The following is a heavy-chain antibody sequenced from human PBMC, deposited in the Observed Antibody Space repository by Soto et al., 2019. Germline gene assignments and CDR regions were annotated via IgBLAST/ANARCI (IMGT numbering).Heavy chain of an antibody. CDR1: GFTFSSYR. V-gene: IGHV3-21*01. Sequence: GGTLRISFAAPGFTFSSYRMNRVRQVSGNGLEWVSSISSISSYIYYADSVKGRFTISRDNAKNSLYLQMNSLRAEDTAVYYCARDLYESTSGDYYYGMDVWGQGT. J-gene: IGHJ6*02. D-gene: IGHD2-2*01. CDR2: ISSISSYI. CDR3: ARDLYESTSGDYYYGMDV.